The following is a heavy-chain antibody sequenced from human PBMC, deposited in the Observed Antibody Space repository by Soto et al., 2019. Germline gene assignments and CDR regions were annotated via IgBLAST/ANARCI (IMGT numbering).Heavy chain of an antibody. CDR1: GFTSSSYW. CDR2: ISNDGSST. D-gene: IGHD3-22*01. J-gene: IGHJ3*02. CDR3: ARDTYYYDSSDHFSDDAFDI. V-gene: IGHV3-74*01. Sequence: EVQLVESGGGLVQPGGSLRLSCAASGFTSSSYWIHWVRQAPGKGLVWVSRISNDGSSTNYADSVKGRFTISRDNAKKTVYMQMNSLRAEDTAVYYCARDTYYYDSSDHFSDDAFDIWGQGTMVTVSS.